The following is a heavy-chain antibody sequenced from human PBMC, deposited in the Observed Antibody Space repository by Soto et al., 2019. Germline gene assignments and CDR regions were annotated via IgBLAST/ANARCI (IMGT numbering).Heavy chain of an antibody. CDR2: ISYDGSNK. CDR3: AIVATIAAAVHGPDY. Sequence: QVQLVESGGGVVQPGRSLRLSCAASGFTFSSYGMHWVRQAPGKGLEWVAVISYDGSNKYYADSVKGRFTISRDNSKNTLYLQMNSLRAEDTAVYYCAIVATIAAAVHGPDYWGQGTLVTVSS. V-gene: IGHV3-30*03. D-gene: IGHD6-13*01. CDR1: GFTFSSYG. J-gene: IGHJ4*02.